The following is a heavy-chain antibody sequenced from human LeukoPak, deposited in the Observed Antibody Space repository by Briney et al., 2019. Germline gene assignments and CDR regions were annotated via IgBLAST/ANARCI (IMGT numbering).Heavy chain of an antibody. CDR3: ARHGYVWGSYPDAFDI. Sequence: SETLSLTCTVSGGSISRSSYYWGWIRQPPGKGLEWIGSIYYSGRTYYNTSLKSRVTISVDTSNNHFSLKLSSVTAADTAVYYCARHGYVWGSYPDAFDIWGQGTMVTVSS. D-gene: IGHD3-16*01. J-gene: IGHJ3*02. CDR1: GGSISRSSYY. CDR2: IYYSGRT. V-gene: IGHV4-39*01.